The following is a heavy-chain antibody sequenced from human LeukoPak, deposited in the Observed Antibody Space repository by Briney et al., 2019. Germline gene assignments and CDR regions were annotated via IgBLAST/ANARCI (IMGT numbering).Heavy chain of an antibody. J-gene: IGHJ4*02. CDR3: ARVQLGYCSSTSCYGYDY. V-gene: IGHV1-69*06. D-gene: IGHD2-2*01. Sequence: SVKVSCKASGGTFSSYAISWVRQAPGQGLEWMGGIIPIFGTANYAQKFQGRVTITADKSTSTAYMELSSLRSEDTAVYYCARVQLGYCSSTSCYGYDYWSQGTLVTVSS. CDR2: IIPIFGTA. CDR1: GGTFSSYA.